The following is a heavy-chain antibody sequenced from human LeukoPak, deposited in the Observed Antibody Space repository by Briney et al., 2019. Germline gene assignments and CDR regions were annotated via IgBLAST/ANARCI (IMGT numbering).Heavy chain of an antibody. CDR3: AKEMTTGGVVYSDY. D-gene: IGHD4-11*01. Sequence: GASVKVSCKASGYTFTSYDISWVRQAPGQGLEWMGWSSDYNGNTNYAQKFQGRVTMTRDTSTSTAYMELRSLRSDDTAVYYCAKEMTTGGVVYSDYWGQGTLVTVSS. V-gene: IGHV1-18*01. CDR1: GYTFTSYD. J-gene: IGHJ4*02. CDR2: SSDYNGNT.